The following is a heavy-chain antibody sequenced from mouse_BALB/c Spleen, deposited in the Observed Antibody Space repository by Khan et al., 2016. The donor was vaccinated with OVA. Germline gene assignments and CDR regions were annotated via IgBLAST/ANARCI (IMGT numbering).Heavy chain of an antibody. V-gene: IGHV14-3*02. CDR2: IDPANGNT. CDR3: ADRYDPDY. J-gene: IGHJ2*01. CDR1: GFNIKDTY. D-gene: IGHD2-14*01. Sequence: EVELVESGAELVKPGASVKLSCTASGFNIKDTYMHWVKQRPEQGLEWIGRIDPANGNTKYDPKFQGKATITADTSSNTAYLQLSSLTSEDTAVYYCADRYDPDYWGQGTTLTVSS.